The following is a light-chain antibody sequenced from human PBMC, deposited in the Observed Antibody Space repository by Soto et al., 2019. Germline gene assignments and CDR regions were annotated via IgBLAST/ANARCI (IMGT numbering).Light chain of an antibody. CDR3: QQANSFPIT. CDR2: AAS. V-gene: IGKV1-39*01. Sequence: DIQMTQSPSSLSASVVDRVTITFRASQSISSYLNWYQQKPGKAPKLLIYAASSLQSGVLSRFSGSGSGTDFTLTISSLQPEDFATYYCQQANSFPITFGQGTRLEIK. J-gene: IGKJ5*01. CDR1: QSISSY.